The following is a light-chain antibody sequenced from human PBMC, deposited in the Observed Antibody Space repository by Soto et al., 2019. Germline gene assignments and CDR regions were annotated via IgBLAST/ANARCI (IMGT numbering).Light chain of an antibody. CDR1: QSVSSSY. V-gene: IGKV3-20*01. CDR3: QQYGSSPRFT. CDR2: GAS. Sequence: EIVLTQSPGTLSLSPGERATLSCRASQSVSSSYLAWYQQKPGQAPRLLIYGASSSATVIPDRFSGSGSGTDFTLTISRLEPEDFAVYYCQQYGSSPRFTFGPGTKVDIK. J-gene: IGKJ3*01.